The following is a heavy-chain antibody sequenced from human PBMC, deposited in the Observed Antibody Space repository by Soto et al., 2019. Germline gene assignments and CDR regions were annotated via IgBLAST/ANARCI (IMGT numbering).Heavy chain of an antibody. V-gene: IGHV4-39*01. J-gene: IGHJ4*02. CDR1: GASISSYNY. CDR3: VRHAQWIIRAY. D-gene: IGHD5-12*01. Sequence: QLQLQLSGPGLVKPSETLSLTCNVSGASISSYNYWGWFRQPPGKGLEWIGSIIYSGVIMYNPSLQSQLTLFVDTSKNQFSLKLSSVTAADTAVYYCVRHAQWIIRAYWGQGSLVTVSS. CDR2: IIYSGVI.